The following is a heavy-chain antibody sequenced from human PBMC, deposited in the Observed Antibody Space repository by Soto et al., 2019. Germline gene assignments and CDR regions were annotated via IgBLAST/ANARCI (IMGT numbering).Heavy chain of an antibody. CDR2: ISYDGSNK. V-gene: IGHV3-30-3*01. J-gene: IGHJ4*02. CDR3: ARDYSRGWLDY. D-gene: IGHD6-19*01. Sequence: GSLRLSCAASGFTFSSYAMHWVRQAPGKGLEWVAVISYDGSNKYYADSVKGRFTISRDNSKNTLYLQMNSLRAEDTAVYYCARDYSRGWLDYWGQGTLVTVSS. CDR1: GFTFSSYA.